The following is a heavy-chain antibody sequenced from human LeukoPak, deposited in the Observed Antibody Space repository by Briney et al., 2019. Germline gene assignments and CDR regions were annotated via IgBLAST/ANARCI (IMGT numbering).Heavy chain of an antibody. Sequence: ASVKVSCKASGYTFTGYYMHWVRQAPGQGLEWMGWINPNSGGTNYAQKFQGRVTMTRDTSISTAYMELSRLRSDDTAVYYCARDKWFGETLYYFDYWGQGTLVTVSS. CDR1: GYTFTGYY. J-gene: IGHJ4*02. CDR3: ARDKWFGETLYYFDY. D-gene: IGHD3-10*01. CDR2: INPNSGGT. V-gene: IGHV1-2*02.